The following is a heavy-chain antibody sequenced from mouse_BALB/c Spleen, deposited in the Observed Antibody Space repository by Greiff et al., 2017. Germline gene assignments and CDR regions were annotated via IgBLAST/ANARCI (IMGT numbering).Heavy chain of an antibody. CDR1: GYTFTDYN. CDR2: INPNNGGT. CDR3: ARVEMITTTKGDY. J-gene: IGHJ4*01. V-gene: IGHV1-18*01. D-gene: IGHD2-4*01. Sequence: DVQLQESGPELVKPGASVKIPCKASGYTFTDYNMDWVKQSHGKSLEWIGDINPNNGGTIYNQKFKGKATLTVDESSSTAYMELRSLTSEDTAVYYCARVEMITTTKGDYWGQGTSVTVSS.